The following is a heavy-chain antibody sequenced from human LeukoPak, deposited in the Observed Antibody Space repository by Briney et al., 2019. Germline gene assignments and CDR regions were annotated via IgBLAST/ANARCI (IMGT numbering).Heavy chain of an antibody. CDR3: AKEGY. CDR2: ISYDGSNK. Sequence: PGRPLRLSCAASGFTFSSYGMHWVRQAPGKGLEWVAVISYDGSNKYYADSVKCRFTISRDNSKNTLYLQMNSLRAEDTAVYYCAKEGYWGQGTLVTVSS. CDR1: GFTFSSYG. J-gene: IGHJ4*02. V-gene: IGHV3-30*18.